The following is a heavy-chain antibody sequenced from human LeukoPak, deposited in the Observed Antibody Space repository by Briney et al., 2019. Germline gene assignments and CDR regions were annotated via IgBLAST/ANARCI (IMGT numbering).Heavy chain of an antibody. CDR3: ATVDDIVATIYFDY. D-gene: IGHD5-12*01. CDR1: GFTFSSYA. Sequence: GGSLRLSCAASGFTFSSYAMSWLRQAPGKGLEWVSGISGSGGRTYYADSVKGRFTISRDNSKNTLYLQMNSLRAEDTAVYYCATVDDIVATIYFDYWGQGTLATVSS. J-gene: IGHJ4*02. CDR2: ISGSGGRT. V-gene: IGHV3-23*01.